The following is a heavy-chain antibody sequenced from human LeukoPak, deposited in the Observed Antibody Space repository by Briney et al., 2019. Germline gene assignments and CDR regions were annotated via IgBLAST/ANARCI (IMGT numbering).Heavy chain of an antibody. D-gene: IGHD3-10*01. V-gene: IGHV4-31*03. J-gene: IGHJ3*02. CDR2: ISHSGYS. CDR1: GCSISSGGHY. CDR3: AKFGSDAFDI. Sequence: SETLSLTCSVSGCSISSGGHYWNRVRPLPEKGLEWLGYISHSGYSYYTPSLKSRLTISMDTSKNQFSMKVTSVTAADTAVYYCAKFGSDAFDIWGQGTMITVSS.